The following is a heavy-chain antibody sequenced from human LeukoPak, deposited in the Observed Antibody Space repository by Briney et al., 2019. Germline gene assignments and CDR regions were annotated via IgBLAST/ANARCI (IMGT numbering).Heavy chain of an antibody. Sequence: PGGSLRLSCGASGFIFNSYEMNWVRQAPGKGLEWVAFISFSGNSIYYADSVKGRFTISRDNAKNSLYLQMSSLRAEDTAVYYCAREKSFLEWLSTGRRDGYYMDVWGKGTTVTVSS. CDR2: ISFSGNSI. CDR1: GFIFNSYE. D-gene: IGHD3-3*02. V-gene: IGHV3-48*03. CDR3: AREKSFLEWLSTGRRDGYYMDV. J-gene: IGHJ6*03.